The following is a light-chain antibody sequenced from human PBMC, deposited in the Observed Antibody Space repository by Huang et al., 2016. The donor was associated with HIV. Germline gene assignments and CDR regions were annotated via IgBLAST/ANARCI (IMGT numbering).Light chain of an antibody. Sequence: DIVMTQSPLSLPVTPGEPASISCRSSQSLLHSNGYNYLDWYLQQPGQSPQLLIYLGSNRASGVPDRFSGSGSGTDFTLKSSRVEAEDVGVYYCMQSLQTPTFGQGTKVEIK. CDR2: LGS. CDR3: MQSLQTPT. J-gene: IGKJ1*01. V-gene: IGKV2-28*01. CDR1: QSLLHSNGYNY.